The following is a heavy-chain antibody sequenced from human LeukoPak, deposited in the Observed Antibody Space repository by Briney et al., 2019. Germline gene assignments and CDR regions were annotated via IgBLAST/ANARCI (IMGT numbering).Heavy chain of an antibody. V-gene: IGHV4-34*01. CDR3: ARGLWYYRASPFDY. CDR1: GGSFSGYY. Sequence: SETLSLTCAVYGGSFSGYYWSWIRQPPGKGLEWVGEINHSGSTNYNPSIKSRVTISVDTSKNQFSLKLSSVTAADTAVYYCARGLWYYRASPFDYWGQGTLVTVSS. D-gene: IGHD3-16*01. CDR2: INHSGST. J-gene: IGHJ4*02.